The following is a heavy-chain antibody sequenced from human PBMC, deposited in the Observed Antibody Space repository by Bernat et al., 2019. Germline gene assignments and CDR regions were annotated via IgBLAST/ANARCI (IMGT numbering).Heavy chain of an antibody. CDR3: AREMGIRYFDWLRNWYFDL. V-gene: IGHV3-30*07. J-gene: IGHJ2*01. D-gene: IGHD3-9*01. CDR1: GFTFSSYA. CDR2: ISYDGSNK. Sequence: QVQLVESGGGVVQPGRSLRLSCAASGFTFSSYAMHWVRQAPGKGLEWVAVISYDGSNKYYADSVKGRFTISRDNSKNTLYLQMNSLRAEDTAVYYCAREMGIRYFDWLRNWYFDLWGRGTLVTVSS.